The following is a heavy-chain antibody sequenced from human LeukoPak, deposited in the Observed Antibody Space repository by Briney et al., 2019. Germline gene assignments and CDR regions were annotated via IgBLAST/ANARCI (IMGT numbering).Heavy chain of an antibody. D-gene: IGHD6-19*01. Sequence: SETLSLTCAVYGGSFSGYYWSWIRQPPGKGLEWIGEINHSGSTNYNPSLKSRVTMSVDTSKNQFSLKLSSVTAADTAVYYCARGARGWYLRYWGQGTLVTVSS. V-gene: IGHV4-34*01. CDR1: GGSFSGYY. CDR3: ARGARGWYLRY. J-gene: IGHJ4*02. CDR2: INHSGST.